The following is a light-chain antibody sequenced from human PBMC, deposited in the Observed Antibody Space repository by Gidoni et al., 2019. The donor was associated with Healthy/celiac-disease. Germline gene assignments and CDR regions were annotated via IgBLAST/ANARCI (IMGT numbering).Light chain of an antibody. CDR1: QSVSSSY. Sequence: EIVLTQSPGTLSLSPGERATLSCRASQSVSSSYLAWYQQNPGQAPRLLIYGASSRATGIPDRFRGSGSVTDFTLTIRRLEPEDFAVYYCQQYGSSPRTFGQGTQVEI. J-gene: IGKJ1*01. CDR3: QQYGSSPRT. CDR2: GAS. V-gene: IGKV3-20*01.